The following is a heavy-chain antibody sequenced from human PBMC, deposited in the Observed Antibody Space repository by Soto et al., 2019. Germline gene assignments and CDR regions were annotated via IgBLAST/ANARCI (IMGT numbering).Heavy chain of an antibody. D-gene: IGHD6-13*01. Sequence: ASVKVSCKASGYTFTSYGISWVRQAPGQGLEWMGWISAYNGNTNYAQKLQGRVTMTTDTSTSTAYMELRSLRSDDTAVYYCARVGYSSSWYVGDAFDIWGQGTMVTVSS. J-gene: IGHJ3*02. CDR3: ARVGYSSSWYVGDAFDI. CDR2: ISAYNGNT. CDR1: GYTFTSYG. V-gene: IGHV1-18*01.